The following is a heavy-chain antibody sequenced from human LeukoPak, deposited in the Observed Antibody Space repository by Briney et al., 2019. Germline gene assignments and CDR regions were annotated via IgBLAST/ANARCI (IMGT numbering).Heavy chain of an antibody. Sequence: SQTLSLTCAVSGGSISSGGYSWSWIRQPPGKGLEWIGYIYHSGSTYYNPSLKSRVTISVDRSKNQFSLKLSSVTAADTAVYYCAKSTPGPHCSGAGCPPTLTPFDSWGQGTLVTVSS. J-gene: IGHJ4*02. V-gene: IGHV4-30-2*01. CDR1: GGSISSGGYS. CDR2: IYHSGST. D-gene: IGHD2-15*01. CDR3: AKSTPGPHCSGAGCPPTLTPFDS.